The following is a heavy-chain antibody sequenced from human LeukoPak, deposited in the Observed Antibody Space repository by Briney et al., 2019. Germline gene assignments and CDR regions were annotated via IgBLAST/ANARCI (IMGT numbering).Heavy chain of an antibody. CDR1: GFTFRTYG. CDR3: AKLAGIRGWFVYYFDY. J-gene: IGHJ4*02. V-gene: IGHV3-23*01. Sequence: GGSLRLSCAASGFTFRTYGMNWVRQAPGKGLEWVSAISGSGGSTYYADSVKGRFTISRDNSKNTLFLQMNSLRAEDTAVYYCAKLAGIRGWFVYYFDYWGQGTLVTVS. CDR2: ISGSGGST. D-gene: IGHD6-19*01.